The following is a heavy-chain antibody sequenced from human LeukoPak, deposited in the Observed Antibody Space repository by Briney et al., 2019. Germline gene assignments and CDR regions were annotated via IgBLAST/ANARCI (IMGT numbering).Heavy chain of an antibody. D-gene: IGHD3-22*01. J-gene: IGHJ4*02. Sequence: PGGSLRLSCTASGFTFGDYAMSWFRQAPGKRLEWVGFIRSKAYGGTTEYAATVKGRFTISRDDSKSSVYLQLNSLKTEDTAVYYCTREHSYYYDNSGSDYWGQGSLVTVS. CDR1: GFTFGDYA. V-gene: IGHV3-49*03. CDR2: IRSKAYGGTT. CDR3: TREHSYYYDNSGSDY.